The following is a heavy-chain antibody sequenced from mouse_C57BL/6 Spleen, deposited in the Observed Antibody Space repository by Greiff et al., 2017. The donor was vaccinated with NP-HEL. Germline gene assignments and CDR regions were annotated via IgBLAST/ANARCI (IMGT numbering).Heavy chain of an antibody. CDR2: IDPETGGT. V-gene: IGHV1-15*01. CDR1: GYTFTDYE. Sequence: QVQLQQSGAELVRPGASVTLSCKASGYTFTDYEMHWVKQTPVHGLEWIGAIDPETGGTAYNQKFKGKAILTADKSSSTAYMELRSLTSEDSAVYYCTTPTMVTTEFAYWGQGTLVTVSA. D-gene: IGHD2-9*01. J-gene: IGHJ3*01. CDR3: TTPTMVTTEFAY.